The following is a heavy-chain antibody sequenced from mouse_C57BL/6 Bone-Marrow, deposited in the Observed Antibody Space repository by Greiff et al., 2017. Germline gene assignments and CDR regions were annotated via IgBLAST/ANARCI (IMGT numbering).Heavy chain of an antibody. CDR2: IDPENGDT. CDR1: GFNFKDDY. V-gene: IGHV14-4*01. J-gene: IGHJ1*03. D-gene: IGHD2-3*01. CDR3: TTGMVDV. Sequence: EVQLQQSGAELVRPGASVKLSCTASGFNFKDDYMHWVKQRPEQGLEWIGWIDPENGDTEYASKFQGKATITADTSSNTAYLQLSSLTSEDTAVYYCTTGMVDVWGTGTTVTVSS.